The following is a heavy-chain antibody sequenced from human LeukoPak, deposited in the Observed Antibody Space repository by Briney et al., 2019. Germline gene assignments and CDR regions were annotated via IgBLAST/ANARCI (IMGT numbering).Heavy chain of an antibody. CDR1: GFTFSDYS. Sequence: GGSLRLSCVASGFTFSDYSMNWVRQAPGKGLEWVSYISGSRKTIYYADSVNGRFTISRDNAKNSLYLQMSSLRVEDTALYYCAREGSSGSPEGPLDYWGQGTLVTVSS. V-gene: IGHV3-48*04. CDR2: ISGSRKTI. CDR3: AREGSSGSPEGPLDY. J-gene: IGHJ4*02. D-gene: IGHD3-22*01.